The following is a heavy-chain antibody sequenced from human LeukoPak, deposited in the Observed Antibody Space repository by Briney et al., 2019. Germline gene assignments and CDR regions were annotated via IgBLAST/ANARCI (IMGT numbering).Heavy chain of an antibody. CDR3: ARAPYYDDKGYGHLDV. D-gene: IGHD3-22*01. CDR1: GYSISSGYY. J-gene: IGHJ6*04. Sequence: SETLSLTCTVSGYSISSGYYWDWIRQSPGKGLEWIGGIYHSGSSYYNPSLKSRVTISVDTSKNQFSLKLSSVTATDTAIYYCARAPYYDDKGYGHLDVWGKGTTVTVSS. V-gene: IGHV4-38-2*02. CDR2: IYHSGSS.